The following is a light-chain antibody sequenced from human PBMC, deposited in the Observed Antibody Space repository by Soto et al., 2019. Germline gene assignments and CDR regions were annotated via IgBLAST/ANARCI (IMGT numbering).Light chain of an antibody. V-gene: IGKV3-11*01. CDR3: QQYDNLPLT. CDR1: QSVRSY. CDR2: DAT. J-gene: IGKJ4*01. Sequence: EIVLTQSPATLALSPGERATLSCRTGQSVRSYLAWYQQKPGQAPRLLIYDATNRATGIPARFSGSGSGTDFSLTISSLEPEDFATYYCQQYDNLPLTFGGGTKVEIK.